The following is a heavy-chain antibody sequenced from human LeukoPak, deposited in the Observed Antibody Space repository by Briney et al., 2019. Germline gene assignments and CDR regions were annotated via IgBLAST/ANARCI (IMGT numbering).Heavy chain of an antibody. CDR3: AKRGVVIRVFLVGFHKEAYYFDS. D-gene: IGHD3-10*01. CDR2: LSGSGGGT. Sequence: GGSLRLSCAVSGITLSNYGMSWVRQAPGKGLEWVAGLSGSGGGTNYADSVQGRFTISRDNSKNTLYLQMNSLRAEDTAVYFCAKRGVVIRVFLVGFHKEAYYFDSWGQGALVTVSS. CDR1: GITLSNYG. V-gene: IGHV3-23*01. J-gene: IGHJ4*02.